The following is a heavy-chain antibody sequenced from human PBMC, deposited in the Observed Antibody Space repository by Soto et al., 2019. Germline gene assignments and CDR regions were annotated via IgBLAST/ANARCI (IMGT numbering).Heavy chain of an antibody. CDR3: ARVHLLLWSAYP. D-gene: IGHD3-10*01. Sequence: GGSLRLSCAASGFTFSDYYMSWMRQAPGKGLEWVSYISSSGSTIYYADSVKGRFTISRDNAKNSLYLQMNSLRAEDTAVYYCARVHLLLWSAYPWGQGTLVTVSS. J-gene: IGHJ5*02. CDR2: ISSSGSTI. CDR1: GFTFSDYY. V-gene: IGHV3-11*01.